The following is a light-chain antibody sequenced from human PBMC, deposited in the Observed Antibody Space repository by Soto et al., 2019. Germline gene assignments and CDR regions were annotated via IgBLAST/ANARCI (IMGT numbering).Light chain of an antibody. J-gene: IGLJ2*01. CDR1: SSNIGSYS. CDR3: AAWDDSLNGVV. CDR2: NNN. V-gene: IGLV1-44*01. Sequence: QSVLSQPPSASGTPGQSVTISCSGSSSNIGSYSVNWYQQFPGTAPKLLIYNNNQRPSGVPDRFSGSKFGTSVSLAISGLQSEDEADYYCAAWDDSLNGVVFGGGTKLTVL.